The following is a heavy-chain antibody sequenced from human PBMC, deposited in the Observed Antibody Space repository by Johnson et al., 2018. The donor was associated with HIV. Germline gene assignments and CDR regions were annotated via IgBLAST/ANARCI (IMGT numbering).Heavy chain of an antibody. CDR2: IRYDGSNK. CDR1: GFTFSSYA. D-gene: IGHD3-10*01. CDR3: ASESPSGGGNDAFDI. V-gene: IGHV3-30*02. Sequence: QVQLVESGGGVVQPGRSLRLSCAASGFTFSSYAMSWVRQAPGKGLEWVAFIRYDGSNKYYADSVKGRFTISRDNSKNTLYLQMNSLRAEDTAVYYCASESPSGGGNDAFDIWGQGTMVTVSS. J-gene: IGHJ3*02.